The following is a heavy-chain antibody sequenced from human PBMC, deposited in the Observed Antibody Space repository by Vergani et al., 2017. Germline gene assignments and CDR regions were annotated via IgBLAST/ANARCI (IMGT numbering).Heavy chain of an antibody. CDR2: INRGSTT. V-gene: IGHV3-23*01. CDR1: GFTFSSDA. D-gene: IGHD2-15*01. Sequence: EVQLLESGGGLVQPGGSLRVSCAASGFTFSSDAMSWVRQAPGKGLEWVSAINRGSTTYYADSVKGRFTIYRDNSKNTVFLQMNSLRAEDTAVYYCAKEGIGGITPFVAHWGQGTLVTVSS. CDR3: AKEGIGGITPFVAH. J-gene: IGHJ4*02.